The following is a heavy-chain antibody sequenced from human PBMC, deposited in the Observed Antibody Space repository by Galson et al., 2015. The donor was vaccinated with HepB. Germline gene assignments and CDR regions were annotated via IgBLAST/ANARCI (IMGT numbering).Heavy chain of an antibody. J-gene: IGHJ4*02. CDR3: AREIWYLDS. CDR2: IGGGSGAT. V-gene: IGHV1-2*04. CDR1: GYTFTDYH. Sequence: SVKVSCKASGYTFTDYHIHWVRQAPGQGLEWMGCIGGGSGATNYGPRFHDWVTLTRDTSIRTVYMELSRLKPDDTAVYYCAREIWYLDSWGQGTLVTVSS.